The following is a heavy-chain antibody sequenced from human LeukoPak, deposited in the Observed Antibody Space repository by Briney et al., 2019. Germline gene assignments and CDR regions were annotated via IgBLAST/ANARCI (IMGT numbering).Heavy chain of an antibody. CDR3: TRVEKLGYGDRGGY. CDR2: IRSKAYGGTT. Sequence: GGSLRLSCTASGFTFGDYAMSWVRQAPGKGLEWVGFIRSKAYGGTTEYAASVKGRFTISRDGSKSIAYLQMNSLKTEDTAVYYCTRVEKLGYGDRGGYWGQGTLVTVSS. V-gene: IGHV3-49*04. J-gene: IGHJ4*02. CDR1: GFTFGDYA. D-gene: IGHD4-17*01.